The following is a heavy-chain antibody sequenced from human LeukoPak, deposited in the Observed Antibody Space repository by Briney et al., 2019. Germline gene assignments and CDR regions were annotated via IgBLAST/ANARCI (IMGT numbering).Heavy chain of an antibody. CDR3: ARGGIAVAGMGFDY. J-gene: IGHJ4*02. CDR1: GGSFSGYY. V-gene: IGHV4-34*01. D-gene: IGHD6-19*01. CDR2: INHSGST. Sequence: SETLSLTCAVYGGSFSGYYWSWIRQPPGKGLEWIGEINHSGSTNYNPSLKSRVTISVDTSKNQFSLKLSSVTAADTAVYYCARGGIAVAGMGFDYWGQGSLLAVSS.